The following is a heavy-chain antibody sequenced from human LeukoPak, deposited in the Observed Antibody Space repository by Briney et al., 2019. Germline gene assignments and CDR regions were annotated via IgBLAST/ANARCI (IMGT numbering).Heavy chain of an antibody. CDR1: GGSISSGGYY. CDR2: IYHSGST. D-gene: IGHD6-19*01. CDR3: ASVRGYSSGWYASGFDP. Sequence: SETLSLTCTVSGGSISSGGYYWSWIRQPPGKGLEWIGYIYHSGSTYYNPSLKSRVTTSVDRSKNQFSLKLSSVTAADTAVYYCASVRGYSSGWYASGFDPWGQGTLVTVSS. J-gene: IGHJ5*02. V-gene: IGHV4-30-2*01.